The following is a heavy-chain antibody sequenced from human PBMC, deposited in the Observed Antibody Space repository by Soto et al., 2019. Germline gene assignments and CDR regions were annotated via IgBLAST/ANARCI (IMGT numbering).Heavy chain of an antibody. CDR1: GDSVSSNSAA. V-gene: IGHV6-1*01. CDR3: AREDLGYCSSTSCSNYYYYGLDV. Sequence: SQTLSLTCVISGDSVSSNSAAWNWIRQSPSRGLEWLGRTYYRSKWYNDYAVSVKSRITINPDTSKNQFSLQLNSVTPEDTAVYYCAREDLGYCSSTSCSNYYYYGLDVWGQGTTVXV. J-gene: IGHJ6*02. D-gene: IGHD2-2*01. CDR2: TYYRSKWYN.